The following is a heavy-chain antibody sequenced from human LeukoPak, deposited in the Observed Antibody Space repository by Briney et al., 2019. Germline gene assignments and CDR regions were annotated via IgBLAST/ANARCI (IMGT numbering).Heavy chain of an antibody. CDR1: GYTFTSYG. Sequence: GASVKVSCKASGYTFTSYGISWVRQAPGQGLEWMGWISAYNGNTNYAQKLQGGVTITTDTSTSTAYMELRSLRSDDTAVYYCARYRGPYSYGFFDYWGQGTLVTVSS. CDR2: ISAYNGNT. D-gene: IGHD5-18*01. J-gene: IGHJ4*02. V-gene: IGHV1-18*01. CDR3: ARYRGPYSYGFFDY.